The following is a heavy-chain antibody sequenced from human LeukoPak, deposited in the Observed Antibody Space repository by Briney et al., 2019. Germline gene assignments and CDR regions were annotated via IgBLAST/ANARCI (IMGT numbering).Heavy chain of an antibody. CDR3: ARAPFFIAARPGYFDY. J-gene: IGHJ4*02. D-gene: IGHD6-6*01. CDR2: IYYSGST. CDR1: GGSISSYY. Sequence: PSETLSLTCTVSGGSISSYYWSWIRQPPGKGLEWIGYIYYSGSTNYNPSLKSRVTISVDTSKNQFSLKLSSVTAADTAVYYCARAPFFIAARPGYFDYWGQGILVTVSS. V-gene: IGHV4-59*01.